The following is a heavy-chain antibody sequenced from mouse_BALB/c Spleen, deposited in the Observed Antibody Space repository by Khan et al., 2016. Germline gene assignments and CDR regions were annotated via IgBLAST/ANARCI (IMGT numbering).Heavy chain of an antibody. D-gene: IGHD3-1*01. V-gene: IGHV1-87*01. J-gene: IGHJ3*01. CDR3: ARKGLGLAWFAY. CDR1: GYTFTSYW. Sequence: QVRLQQSGAELARPGASVKLSCKASGYTFTSYWMQWVKQRPGQGLEWIGAIYPGDGDTRYTQKFKGKATLTADKSSSTAYMQLSSLASEDSAVYYCARKGLGLAWFAYWGQGTLVTVSA. CDR2: IYPGDGDT.